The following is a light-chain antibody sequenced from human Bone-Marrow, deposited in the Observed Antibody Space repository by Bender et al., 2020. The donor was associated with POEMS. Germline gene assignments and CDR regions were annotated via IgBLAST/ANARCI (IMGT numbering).Light chain of an antibody. V-gene: IGLV2-18*02. CDR3: CSYADSSTLV. Sequence: QSALTQPPSVSGSPGQSVTISCTGTNSDIGSFNRVSWYQQSPGTAPKLVISEVSVRPSGVPDRFSGSKSGNTASLTISGLQAEDEADYYCCSYADSSTLVLGTGTKVTVL. CDR2: EVS. J-gene: IGLJ1*01. CDR1: NSDIGSFNR.